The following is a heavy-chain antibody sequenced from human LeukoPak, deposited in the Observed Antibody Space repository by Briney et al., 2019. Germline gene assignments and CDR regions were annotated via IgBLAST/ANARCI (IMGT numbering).Heavy chain of an antibody. CDR1: GYSFTSYW. V-gene: IGHV5-51*01. CDR2: VYPGDSGT. D-gene: IGHD4-11*01. Sequence: GESLKISCKGSGYSFTSYWIGWVRQMPGKGLEWMGIVYPGDSGTRYSPSFQGQVTISADKAISTAYLQWSSLKASDTAIYYCARHDLTTVTKRIFDYWGQGTLVTVSS. CDR3: ARHDLTTVTKRIFDY. J-gene: IGHJ4*02.